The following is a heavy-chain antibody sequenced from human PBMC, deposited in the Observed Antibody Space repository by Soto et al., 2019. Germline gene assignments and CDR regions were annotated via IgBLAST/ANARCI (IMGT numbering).Heavy chain of an antibody. CDR3: AKPGTYYDILTGYYYFDY. V-gene: IGHV3-23*01. CDR1: GFTFSSYA. J-gene: IGHJ4*02. CDR2: ISGSGGST. Sequence: EVQLLESGGSLVQPGGSLRLSCAASGFTFSSYAMSWVRQAPGKGLEWVSAISGSGGSTYYADSVKGRFTISRDNSKNTLYLQMNSLRAEDTAVYYCAKPGTYYDILTGYYYFDYWGQGTLVTVSS. D-gene: IGHD3-9*01.